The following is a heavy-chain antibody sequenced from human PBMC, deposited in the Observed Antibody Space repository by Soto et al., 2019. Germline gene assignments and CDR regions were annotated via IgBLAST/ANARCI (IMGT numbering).Heavy chain of an antibody. Sequence: SGPTLVNPTQTLTLTCTFSGLSLSSSGMGVGWIRQPPGKALEWLALIYWNDDKRYSPSLKSRLTITKDTSKNQVVLTMTNMDPVDTATYYCAHSPFYDSSGYPDYWGQGTLVTSPQ. V-gene: IGHV2-5*01. CDR2: IYWNDDK. J-gene: IGHJ4*02. D-gene: IGHD3-22*01. CDR3: AHSPFYDSSGYPDY. CDR1: GLSLSSSGMG.